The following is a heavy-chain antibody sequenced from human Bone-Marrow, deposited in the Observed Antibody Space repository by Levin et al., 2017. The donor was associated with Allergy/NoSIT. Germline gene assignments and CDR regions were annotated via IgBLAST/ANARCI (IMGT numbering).Heavy chain of an antibody. V-gene: IGHV4-30-4*01. Sequence: LRLSCTVSGGSISSGDYYWSWIRQPPGKGLEWIGYIYYSGSTYYNPSLKSRVTISVDTSKNQFSLKLSSVTAADTAVYYCARDSVTDGDYGYWGQGTLVTVSS. D-gene: IGHD4-17*01. CDR2: IYYSGST. CDR3: ARDSVTDGDYGY. CDR1: GGSISSGDYY. J-gene: IGHJ4*02.